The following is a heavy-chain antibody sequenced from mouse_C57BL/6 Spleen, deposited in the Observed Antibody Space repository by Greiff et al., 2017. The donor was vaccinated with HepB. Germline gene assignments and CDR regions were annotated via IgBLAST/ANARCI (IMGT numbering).Heavy chain of an antibody. CDR2: SYPGSGST. CDR3: ARYYGSRRAWFAY. CDR1: GYTFTSYW. D-gene: IGHD1-1*01. Sequence: QVQLQQPGAELVKPGASVKMSCKASGYTFTSYWITWVKQRPGQGLEWIGDSYPGSGSTNYNEKFKSKATLTVDTSSSTAYMQLSSLTSEDSAVYYCARYYGSRRAWFAYWGQGTLVTVSA. V-gene: IGHV1-55*01. J-gene: IGHJ3*01.